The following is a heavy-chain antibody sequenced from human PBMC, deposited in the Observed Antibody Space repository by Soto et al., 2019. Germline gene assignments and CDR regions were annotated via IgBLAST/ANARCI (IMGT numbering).Heavy chain of an antibody. Sequence: PGGSLRLSCAASGFTFSSYAMSWVRQAPGKGLEWVSAISGSGGSTYYADSVKGRFTISRDNSKNTLYLQMNSLRAEDTAVYYCAKHRGSGSWDYYYYYGMDVCGQGTTVTVSS. CDR2: ISGSGGST. CDR1: GFTFSSYA. CDR3: AKHRGSGSWDYYYYYGMDV. D-gene: IGHD3-10*01. J-gene: IGHJ6*02. V-gene: IGHV3-23*01.